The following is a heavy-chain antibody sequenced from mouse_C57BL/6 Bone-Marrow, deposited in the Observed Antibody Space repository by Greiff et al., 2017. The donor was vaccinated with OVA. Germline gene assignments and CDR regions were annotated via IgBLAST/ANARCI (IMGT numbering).Heavy chain of an antibody. J-gene: IGHJ4*01. CDR3: AGDVTGYYAMDY. CDR1: GFPITSGYY. D-gene: IGHD4-1*01. CDR2: ITHTGES. V-gene: IGHV12-3*01. Sequence: VHLVESGPGLVKPSQSLFLTCSITGFPITSGYYWIWIRQSPGKPLEWMWYITHTGESFYNPSLQSPSSITRETSKNQCFLQVNSVTTEDTAMYYCAGDVTGYYAMDYWGQGTSVTVSS.